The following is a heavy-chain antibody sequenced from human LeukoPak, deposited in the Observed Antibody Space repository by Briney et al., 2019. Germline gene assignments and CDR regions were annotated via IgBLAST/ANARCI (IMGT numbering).Heavy chain of an antibody. CDR3: ARWGDSSDLGGPIAYCGGDCYWENWFDP. CDR2: IYYSGTT. CDR1: GGSISSYY. V-gene: IGHV4-59*01. Sequence: SETLSLTCTVSGGSISSYYWSWIRQPPGKGLEWIGYIYYSGTTTYNPSLKSRVTISVDTSKNQFSLKLSSVTAADTAVYYCARWGDSSDLGGPIAYCGGDCYWENWFDPWGQGTLVTVSS. D-gene: IGHD2-21*02. J-gene: IGHJ5*02.